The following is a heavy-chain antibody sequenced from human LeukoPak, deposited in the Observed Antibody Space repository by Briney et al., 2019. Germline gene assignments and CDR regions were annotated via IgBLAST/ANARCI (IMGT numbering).Heavy chain of an antibody. CDR3: AKGETVTKFPTNYYYYYMDV. CDR1: GFTFDDYA. V-gene: IGHV3-9*01. D-gene: IGHD4-11*01. J-gene: IGHJ6*03. CDR2: ISWNSGSI. Sequence: GGSLKLSCAASGFTFDDYAMHWVRHAPGKGLEWVSGISWNSGSIGYADSVKGRFTISRDNAKNSLYLQMNSLRAEDTALYYCAKGETVTKFPTNYYYYYMDVWGKGTTVTVSS.